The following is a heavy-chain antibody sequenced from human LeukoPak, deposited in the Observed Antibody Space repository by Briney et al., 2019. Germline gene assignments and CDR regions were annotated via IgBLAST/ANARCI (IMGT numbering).Heavy chain of an antibody. V-gene: IGHV3-30*18. D-gene: IGHD3/OR15-3a*01. CDR1: GFTFSSYG. CDR2: ISYDGSNK. J-gene: IGHJ4*02. CDR3: AKARGGGGLVNYFDY. Sequence: GGSLRLSCAASGFTFSSYGMHWVRQAPGKGLEWVAVISYDGSNKYYADSVKGRFTISRDNSKNTLYLQMNSLRAEDTAVYYCAKARGGGGLVNYFDYWGQGTLVTVSS.